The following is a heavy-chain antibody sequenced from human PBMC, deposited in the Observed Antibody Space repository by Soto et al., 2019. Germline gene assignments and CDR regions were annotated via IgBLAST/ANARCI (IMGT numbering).Heavy chain of an antibody. CDR3: AKDWEGVAMIVAEKGWFDP. Sequence: QVQLVESGGGVVQPGRSLRLSCAASGFTFSSYGMHWVRQAPGKGLEWVAVISYDGSNKYYADSVKGRFTISRDNSKNTLYLQMNSLRAEDTAVYYCAKDWEGVAMIVAEKGWFDPWGQGTLVTVSS. CDR1: GFTFSSYG. J-gene: IGHJ5*02. V-gene: IGHV3-30*18. D-gene: IGHD3-22*01. CDR2: ISYDGSNK.